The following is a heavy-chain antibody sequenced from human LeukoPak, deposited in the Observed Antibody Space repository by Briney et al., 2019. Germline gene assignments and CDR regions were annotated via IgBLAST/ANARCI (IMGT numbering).Heavy chain of an antibody. CDR1: GFTFSSYG. D-gene: IGHD2-2*01. CDR3: AKESSSTDAFDI. V-gene: IGHV3-23*01. J-gene: IGHJ3*02. Sequence: GGSLRLSCAASGFTFSSYGMSWVRQAPGKGLEWVSAISGSGGSTYYADSVKGRFTISRDNSKNTLYLQMNSLRAEHTAVYYCAKESSSTDAFDIWGQGTMVIVSS. CDR2: ISGSGGST.